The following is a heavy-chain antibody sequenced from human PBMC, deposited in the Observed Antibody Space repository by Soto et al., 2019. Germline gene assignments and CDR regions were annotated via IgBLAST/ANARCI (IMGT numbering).Heavy chain of an antibody. Sequence: SETLSLTCTVSGCSISSGGYYWSWIRQHPGTGLEWIGHISYSGSTYYNTSLKSRVTISVDTSKNQFSLKLSSVTAADTAVYYCASNPVDYYYYGMDVWGQGTTVTVSS. CDR2: ISYSGST. V-gene: IGHV4-31*03. J-gene: IGHJ6*02. CDR3: ASNPVDYYYYGMDV. CDR1: GCSISSGGYY.